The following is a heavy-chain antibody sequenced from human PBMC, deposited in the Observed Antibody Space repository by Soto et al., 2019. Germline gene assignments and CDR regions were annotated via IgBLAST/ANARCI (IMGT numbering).Heavy chain of an antibody. D-gene: IGHD2-15*01. CDR3: AKNRDASLGWPHANDN. Sequence: EVQLLESGGGLVQPGGSLRLSFAASGFTFSSYAMSWVRQAPGKGLEWVSVISGSGSTYSADSVKGRFTISRDNSKNTLYLQMNSLRGEDTAVYYCAKNRDASLGWPHANDNWGQGTLVTVSS. V-gene: IGHV3-23*01. CDR2: ISGSGST. CDR1: GFTFSSYA. J-gene: IGHJ4*02.